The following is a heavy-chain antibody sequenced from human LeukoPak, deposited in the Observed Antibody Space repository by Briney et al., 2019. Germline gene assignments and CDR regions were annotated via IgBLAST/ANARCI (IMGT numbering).Heavy chain of an antibody. CDR2: IYGGGSVA. CDR3: GRGHYGPDY. D-gene: IGHD3-22*01. J-gene: IGHJ4*02. CDR1: GFTFSGYS. Sequence: PGGSLRLSCAASGFTFSGYSMHWARQGSGKGLEWLSGIYGGGSVAGHADSVKGRFTISRASAKNTLYLQMNRLRAEDTAVYYCGRGHYGPDYWGQGTLVTVSS. V-gene: IGHV3-74*01.